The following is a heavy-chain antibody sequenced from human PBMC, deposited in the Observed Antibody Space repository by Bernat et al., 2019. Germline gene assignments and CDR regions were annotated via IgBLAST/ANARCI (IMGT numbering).Heavy chain of an antibody. CDR1: GFTFSSYA. D-gene: IGHD3-16*02. V-gene: IGHV3-30*01. J-gene: IGHJ4*02. CDR3: AREAPIDRMITFGGVIVRRNFDY. CDR2: ISYDGSNK. Sequence: QVQLVESEGGVVQPGRSLRLSCAASGFTFSSYAMHWVRQAPGKGLEWVAVISYDGSNKYYADSVKGRFTISKDNSKNTLYLQMNSLRAEDTAVYYCAREAPIDRMITFGGVIVRRNFDYWGQGTLVTVSS.